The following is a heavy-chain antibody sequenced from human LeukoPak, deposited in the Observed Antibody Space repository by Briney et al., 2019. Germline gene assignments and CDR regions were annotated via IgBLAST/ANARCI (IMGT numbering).Heavy chain of an antibody. D-gene: IGHD4-23*01. CDR3: AREVTPYY. J-gene: IGHJ4*02. CDR2: IKQDGSEK. V-gene: IGHV3-7*01. CDR1: GFTFSDY. Sequence: GGSLRLSCAASGFTFSDYMTWVRQPPGKGLEWVANIKQDGSEKYYVDSVKGRFTISRDNAKNSLFLQMNSLRAEDTAVYYCAREVTPYYWGQGTLVTVSS.